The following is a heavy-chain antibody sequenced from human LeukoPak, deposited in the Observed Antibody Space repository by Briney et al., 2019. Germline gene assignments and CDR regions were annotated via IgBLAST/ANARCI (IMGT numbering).Heavy chain of an antibody. CDR3: AASGYGPTA. Sequence: GGSLRLSCAVSGFIFSSYAMSWVRQAPGKGLEWVSAITGSGNGTDYADSVKGRFTISRDNSKNTLYLQMNSLRAEDTAVYYCAASGYGPTALGQGTLVTVSS. CDR1: GFIFSSYA. CDR2: ITGSGNGT. D-gene: IGHD5-12*01. J-gene: IGHJ5*02. V-gene: IGHV3-23*01.